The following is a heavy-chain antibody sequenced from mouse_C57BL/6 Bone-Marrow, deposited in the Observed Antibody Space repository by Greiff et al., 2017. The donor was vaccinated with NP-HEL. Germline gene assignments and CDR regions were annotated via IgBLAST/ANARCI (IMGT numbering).Heavy chain of an antibody. D-gene: IGHD6-1*01. CDR1: GYTFTSYW. V-gene: IGHV1-59*01. CDR2: IDPSDSYT. CDR3: ASTQPRGYFDV. Sequence: QVQLKQPGAELVRPGTSVKLSCKASGYTFTSYWMHWVKQRPGQGLEWIGVIDPSDSYTNYNQKFKGKATLTVDTSSSTAYMQLSSLTSEDSAVYYCASTQPRGYFDVWGTGTTVTVSS. J-gene: IGHJ1*03.